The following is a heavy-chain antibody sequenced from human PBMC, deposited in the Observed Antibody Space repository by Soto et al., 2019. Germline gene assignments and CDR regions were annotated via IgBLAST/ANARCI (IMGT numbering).Heavy chain of an antibody. CDR1: GASVSTGAYY. J-gene: IGHJ5*02. CDR2: IYESGYT. CDR3: GRGGRHTAIVYPWFDP. Sequence: SETLSLTCTVSGASVSTGAYYWGWIRQRPGKGLEWVGYIYESGYTYYNPSLNSRLTISLDTSNNQFSLGLTSVTAADTAVYYGGRGGRHTAIVYPWFDPWGQGTMVTVSS. V-gene: IGHV4-31*03. D-gene: IGHD5-18*01.